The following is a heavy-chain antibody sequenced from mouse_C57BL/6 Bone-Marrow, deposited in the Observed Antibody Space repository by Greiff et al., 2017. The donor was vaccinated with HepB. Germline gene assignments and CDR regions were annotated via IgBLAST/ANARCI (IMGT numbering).Heavy chain of an antibody. CDR1: GFTFTDYY. V-gene: IGHV7-3*01. J-gene: IGHJ4*01. CDR2: IRNKANGYTT. CDR3: ARYRTAQATGYAMDY. D-gene: IGHD3-2*02. Sequence: VQLKESGGGLVQPGGSLSLSCAASGFTFTDYYMSWVRQPPGKALEWLGFIRNKANGYTTEYSASVKGRFTISRDNSQSILYLQMNALRAEDSATYYCARYRTAQATGYAMDYWGQGTSVTVSS.